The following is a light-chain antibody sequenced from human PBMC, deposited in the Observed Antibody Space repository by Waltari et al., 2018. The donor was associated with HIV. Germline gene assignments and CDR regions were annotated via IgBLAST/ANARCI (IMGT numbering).Light chain of an antibody. CDR1: GGSITSNY. J-gene: IGLJ3*02. CDR3: QSSDRNNQV. Sequence: NFMLTQPHSVSESPGQTVTISCTRTGGSITSNYVKWYQRRPGDSPTTVIYEDDQRPSGVPGRFSGSIDSSSNSASLTISGLKPEDEADYYCQSSDRNNQVFGGGTKLTVL. CDR2: EDD. V-gene: IGLV6-57*01.